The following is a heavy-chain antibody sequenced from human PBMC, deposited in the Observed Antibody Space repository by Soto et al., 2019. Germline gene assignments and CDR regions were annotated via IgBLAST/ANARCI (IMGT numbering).Heavy chain of an antibody. V-gene: IGHV4-39*01. D-gene: IGHD3-10*01. CDR3: ARHYYGSGSYYGSRNNWFDP. Sequence: SETLSLTCTVSGGSISSSSYYWGWIRQPPGKGLEWIGSIYYSGSTYYNPSLKSRVTISVDTSKNQFSLKLSSVTAADTAVYYCARHYYGSGSYYGSRNNWFDPRAQGTPVTVSS. CDR2: IYYSGST. CDR1: GGSISSSSYY. J-gene: IGHJ5*02.